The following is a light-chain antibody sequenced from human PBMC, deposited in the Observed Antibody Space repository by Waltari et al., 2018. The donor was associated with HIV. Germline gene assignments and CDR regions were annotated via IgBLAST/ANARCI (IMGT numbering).Light chain of an antibody. CDR1: SSDVGAYNF. CDR3: STCAGTNGHVV. Sequence: QSALTQPPSASGSPEQSVTISCTGTSSDVGAYNFVSWYQQRPGQAPKLIIFEVNKRPSGVPDRFSGSKSVNTASPTVSGLQAEEQADYYCSTCAGTNGHVVFGGGTKLTVL. CDR2: EVN. V-gene: IGLV2-8*01. J-gene: IGLJ2*01.